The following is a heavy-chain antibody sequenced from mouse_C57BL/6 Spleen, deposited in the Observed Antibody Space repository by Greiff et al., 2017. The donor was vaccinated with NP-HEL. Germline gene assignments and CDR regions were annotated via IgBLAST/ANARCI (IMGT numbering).Heavy chain of an antibody. Sequence: QVQLQQPGAELVKPGASVKLSCKASGYTFTSYWMQWVKQRPGQGLEWIGEIDPSDSYTNYNQKFKGKATLTVDTSSSTAYMQLSSLTSEDSAVYYCARHSPGYYFDYWGQGTTLTVSS. D-gene: IGHD3-1*01. CDR3: ARHSPGYYFDY. CDR1: GYTFTSYW. CDR2: IDPSDSYT. J-gene: IGHJ2*01. V-gene: IGHV1-50*01.